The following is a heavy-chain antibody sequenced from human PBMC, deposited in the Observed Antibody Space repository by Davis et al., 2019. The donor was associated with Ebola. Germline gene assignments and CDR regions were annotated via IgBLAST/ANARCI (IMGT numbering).Heavy chain of an antibody. D-gene: IGHD3-10*01. CDR2: ISWNSGSV. CDR1: GFTFDDHA. Sequence: SLKISCAASGFTFDDHAMHWARQAPGKGLEWVSIISWNSGSVAYADSVKGRFTTSRDNAKNSLHLQMNSLRSEETAIYYCARDFGYGRGDGVDAWGKGTTVTVSS. CDR3: ARDFGYGRGDGVDA. J-gene: IGHJ6*04. V-gene: IGHV3-9*01.